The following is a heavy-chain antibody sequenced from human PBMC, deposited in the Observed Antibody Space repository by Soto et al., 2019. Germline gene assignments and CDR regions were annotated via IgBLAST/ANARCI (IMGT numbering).Heavy chain of an antibody. CDR1: GYTFTSYD. CDR2: VTPRNGDT. Sequence: ASVKVSCKASGYTFTSYDINWVRQAAGQGPEWMGSVTPRNGDTAFAQKYQGRVTVTSNTSMSTVYMELSSLRSDDTAVYYCERGGSYWARRNYFDYWGQGTLVTVSS. CDR3: ERGGSYWARRNYFDY. D-gene: IGHD2-8*02. J-gene: IGHJ4*02. V-gene: IGHV1-8*02.